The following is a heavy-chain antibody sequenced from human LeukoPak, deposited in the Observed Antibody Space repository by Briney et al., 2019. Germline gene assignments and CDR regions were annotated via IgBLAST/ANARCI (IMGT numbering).Heavy chain of an antibody. Sequence: GESLKISCKGSGYSFTNYWIGWVRQMPGKGLEWMGIIYPGDSDTRYSPSFQGQVTISADKSISTAYLQWSTLKASDTAIYYCARHGPTTGYAYYMDVWGKGTTVTISS. CDR1: GYSFTNYW. D-gene: IGHD3-9*01. V-gene: IGHV5-51*01. CDR2: IYPGDSDT. CDR3: ARHGPTTGYAYYMDV. J-gene: IGHJ6*03.